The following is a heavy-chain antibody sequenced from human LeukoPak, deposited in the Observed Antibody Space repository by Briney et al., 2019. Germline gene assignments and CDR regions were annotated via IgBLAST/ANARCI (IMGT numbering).Heavy chain of an antibody. J-gene: IGHJ4*02. CDR1: GGSISNYY. Sequence: PSETLSLTCTVSGGSISNYYWSWIRQPPGKGLEWIGHIYSTGSTTYSPSLKSRVIMSADTSKNQFSLKVTSVTAADTAVYYCTRESGPYCPFGYWGQGTLVVVPS. D-gene: IGHD1-26*01. CDR3: TRESGPYCPFGY. V-gene: IGHV4-4*08. CDR2: IYSTGST.